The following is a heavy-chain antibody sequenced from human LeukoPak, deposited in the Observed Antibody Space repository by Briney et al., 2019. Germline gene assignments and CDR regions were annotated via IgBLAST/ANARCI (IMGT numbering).Heavy chain of an antibody. D-gene: IGHD1-14*01. Sequence: GGSLRLSCAASGFTFSSYAMSWVRQAPGKGLEWVSAISGSGGSTYYADSVKGRFTISRDNSKSTLFLQMNSLRAEDTAVDYCARDPSVGSRVTTPCHWGQGTLVTVSS. CDR1: GFTFSSYA. CDR2: ISGSGGST. V-gene: IGHV3-23*01. J-gene: IGHJ4*02. CDR3: ARDPSVGSRVTTPCH.